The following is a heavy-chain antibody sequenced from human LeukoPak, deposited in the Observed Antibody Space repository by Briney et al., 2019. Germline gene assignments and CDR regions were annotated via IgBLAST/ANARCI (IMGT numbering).Heavy chain of an antibody. J-gene: IGHJ3*01. CDR2: IHYSEKT. D-gene: IGHD1-26*01. V-gene: IGHV4-59*01. CDR1: GGSISSYF. Sequence: TSETLSLTCTVSGGSISSYFWSWIRQPPGKGLEWIAYIHYSEKTNYNPSLKSRVTISLDTSKNQFSLMLSSVTAADTAVYYCARDRRWELLHAFDLWGQGTMVTV. CDR3: ARDRRWELLHAFDL.